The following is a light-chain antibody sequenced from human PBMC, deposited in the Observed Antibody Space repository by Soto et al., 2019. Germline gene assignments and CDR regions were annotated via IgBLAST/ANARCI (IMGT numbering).Light chain of an antibody. CDR2: LGS. J-gene: IGKJ1*01. CDR3: MQPLQTPWT. Sequence: DSGMRHSPLSLPVTPGEPASISCSSSQSLLHSNGNNYLDWYVQKPGHSPQLLIYLGSTRASGVPDRFSGSGSGTDFTLTISRVEAEDVGVYYCMQPLQTPWTFGQGTKVDNK. V-gene: IGKV2-28*01. CDR1: QSLLHSNGNNY.